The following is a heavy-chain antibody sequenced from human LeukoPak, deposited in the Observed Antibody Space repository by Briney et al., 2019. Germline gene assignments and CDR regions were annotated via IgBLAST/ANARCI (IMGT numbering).Heavy chain of an antibody. V-gene: IGHV1-3*04. Sequence: ASVKVSCKASGYTFTDYVIHWVRQAPEQRLEWMGWISTGSANRKYSQKFQGRVTFTRDTSASIVYMDLSSLRSEDTALYYCARNRGSYLVPYWGQGALVTVSS. CDR2: ISTGSANR. J-gene: IGHJ4*02. CDR1: GYTFTDYV. CDR3: ARNRGSYLVPY. D-gene: IGHD1-26*01.